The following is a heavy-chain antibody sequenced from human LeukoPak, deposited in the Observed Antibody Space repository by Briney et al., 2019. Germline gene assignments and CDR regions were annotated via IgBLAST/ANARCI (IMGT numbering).Heavy chain of an antibody. CDR2: INPNSGGT. Sequence: ASVKVSRKASGYTFTGYYMHWVRQAPGQGLEWMGWINPNSGGTNYAQKFQGRVTMTRDTSISTAYMELSRLRSDDTAVFYCARVRQWLGNRYGREFGYWGQGTLVTVSS. J-gene: IGHJ4*02. V-gene: IGHV1-2*02. CDR1: GYTFTGYY. D-gene: IGHD6-19*01. CDR3: ARVRQWLGNRYGREFGY.